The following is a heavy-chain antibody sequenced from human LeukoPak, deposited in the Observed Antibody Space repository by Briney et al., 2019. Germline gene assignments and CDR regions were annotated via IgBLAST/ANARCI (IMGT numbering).Heavy chain of an antibody. D-gene: IGHD3-9*01. J-gene: IGHJ6*04. CDR2: INHSGST. V-gene: IGHV4-34*08. Sequence: PGGSLRLSCAASGFTVSSNYMSWVRQAPGKGLEWIGEINHSGSTNYNPSLKSRVTISVDTSKNQFSLKLSSVTAADTTVYYCAGLRLTGYYLSYYYGMDVWGKGTTVTVSS. CDR1: GFTVSSNY. CDR3: AGLRLTGYYLSYYYGMDV.